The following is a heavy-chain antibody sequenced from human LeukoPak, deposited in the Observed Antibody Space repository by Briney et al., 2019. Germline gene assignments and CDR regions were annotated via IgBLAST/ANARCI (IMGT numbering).Heavy chain of an antibody. Sequence: ASVKVSCKASGYTLTELSMHWVRQAPGKGLEWMGGFDPEDGETIYAQKLQGRVTMTEDTSTDTAYMELSSLRSEDTAVYYCATGGVRYCSSTSCFDYWGQGTLVTVSS. D-gene: IGHD2-2*01. CDR3: ATGGVRYCSSTSCFDY. J-gene: IGHJ4*02. V-gene: IGHV1-24*01. CDR1: GYTLTELS. CDR2: FDPEDGET.